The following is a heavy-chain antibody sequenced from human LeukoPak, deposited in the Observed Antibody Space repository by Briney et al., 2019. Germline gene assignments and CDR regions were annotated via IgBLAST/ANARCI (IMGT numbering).Heavy chain of an antibody. V-gene: IGHV4-59*08. D-gene: IGHD4-17*01. Sequence: SETLSLTCTVSGGSISSYYWSWIRQPPGKGLEWIGYIYYSGSTNYNPSLKSRVTISVDTSKNQFSLELSSVTAADTAVYYCARHRRTVTTPYYMDVWGKGTTVTVSS. CDR3: ARHRRTVTTPYYMDV. J-gene: IGHJ6*03. CDR2: IYYSGST. CDR1: GGSISSYY.